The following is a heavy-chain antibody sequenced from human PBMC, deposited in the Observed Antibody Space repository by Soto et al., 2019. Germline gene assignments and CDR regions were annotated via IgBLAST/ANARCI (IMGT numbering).Heavy chain of an antibody. Sequence: GASVKVSCKTSGYSFNNNYIHWVRQAPGQGLEWVGMIDPSGGTTTYARNLQGRVTVTSDTSTSTVYMDLSSLRSEDTALYYCAREIRVGDGLEIWVQGTMVTVSS. CDR2: IDPSGGTT. CDR3: AREIRVGDGLEI. J-gene: IGHJ3*02. V-gene: IGHV1-46*02. D-gene: IGHD1-26*01. CDR1: GYSFNNNY.